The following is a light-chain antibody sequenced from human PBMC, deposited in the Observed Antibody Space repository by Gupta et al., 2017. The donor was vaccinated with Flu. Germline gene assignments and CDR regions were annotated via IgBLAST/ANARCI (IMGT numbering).Light chain of an antibody. J-gene: IGKJ4*01. Sequence: DIQMTQSPSSLSASVGDRVTITCRASQSISSYLNWYQQKPGKAPKLLIYAASSWQRGVPSRFSGSGCGTDFTLTISSRQPEDFATYYCQQRYSNPPSLTFGGGTKVEIK. CDR1: QSISSY. CDR2: AAS. CDR3: QQRYSNPPSLT. V-gene: IGKV1-39*01.